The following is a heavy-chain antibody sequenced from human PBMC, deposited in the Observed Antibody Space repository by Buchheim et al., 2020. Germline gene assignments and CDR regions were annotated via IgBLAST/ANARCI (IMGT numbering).Heavy chain of an antibody. J-gene: IGHJ2*01. D-gene: IGHD3-3*01. CDR2: IYHSGST. CDR1: GGSISSGGYS. V-gene: IGHV4-30-2*01. Sequence: QLQLQESGSGLVKPSQTLSLTCAVSGGSISSGGYSWSWIRQPPGKGLEWIGYIYHSGSTYYNPSLKSRVTISVDRSKNQFSLKLSSVTAADTAVYYCAREVAQNDKSDFWSGYYYWYFDLWGRGTL. CDR3: AREVAQNDKSDFWSGYYYWYFDL.